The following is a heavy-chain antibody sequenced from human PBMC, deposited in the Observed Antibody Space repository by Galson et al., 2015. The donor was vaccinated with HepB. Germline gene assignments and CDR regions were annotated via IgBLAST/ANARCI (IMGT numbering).Heavy chain of an antibody. V-gene: IGHV3-9*01. Sequence: SLRLTCAASGFIFDDYTMHWVRQVPGKGLEWVSRISWNSGNIGYADSVQGRFTISRDNAENSLYLQMDSLRAEDTALYYCAKDMGHGDYGWAFDVWGQGTMVIVSS. J-gene: IGHJ3*01. D-gene: IGHD4-17*01. CDR2: ISWNSGNI. CDR1: GFIFDDYT. CDR3: AKDMGHGDYGWAFDV.